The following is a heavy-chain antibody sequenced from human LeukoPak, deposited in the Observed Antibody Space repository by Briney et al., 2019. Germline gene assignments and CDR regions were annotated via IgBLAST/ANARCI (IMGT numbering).Heavy chain of an antibody. V-gene: IGHV3-48*03. J-gene: IGHJ5*01. CDR3: VRDFPHNWFDS. CDR1: GFTFSSYE. Sequence: GGSLRLSCAASGFTFSSYEMNWVRQAPGKGLEWVSYISSSGSTIYYADSVKGRFTISRDNAKNTVYLQMNSLRAEDTAVYHCVRDFPHNWFDSWGQGTLVTVSS. CDR2: ISSSGSTI.